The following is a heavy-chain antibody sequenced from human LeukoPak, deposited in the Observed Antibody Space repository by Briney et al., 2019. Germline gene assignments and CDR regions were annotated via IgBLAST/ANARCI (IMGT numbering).Heavy chain of an antibody. CDR3: ARTLYIASAPGGFDY. J-gene: IGHJ4*02. V-gene: IGHV1-2*02. D-gene: IGHD3-16*01. CDR1: GYTFTSYY. CDR2: INPKNAAT. Sequence: VASVKVSCKASGYTFTSYYMHWVRQAPGQGLEWMGWINPKNAATNYAQKFQGRVTMTRDTSTGTVYMEVNALRSDDTAVYYCARTLYIASAPGGFDYWGQGTLVTVSS.